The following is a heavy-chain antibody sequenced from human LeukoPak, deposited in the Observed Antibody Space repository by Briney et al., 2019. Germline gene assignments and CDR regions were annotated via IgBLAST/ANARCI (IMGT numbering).Heavy chain of an antibody. CDR2: IKQDGSEK. D-gene: IGHD6-13*01. CDR3: ARLYSSSWSFWFDP. CDR1: GFTFSSYW. Sequence: PGGSLRLSCAASGFTFSSYWMSWVRQAPGKGLEWVANIKQDGSEKYYVDSVEGRFTISRDNAKNSLYLQMNSLRAEDTAVYCCARLYSSSWSFWFDPWGQGTLVTVSS. V-gene: IGHV3-7*01. J-gene: IGHJ5*02.